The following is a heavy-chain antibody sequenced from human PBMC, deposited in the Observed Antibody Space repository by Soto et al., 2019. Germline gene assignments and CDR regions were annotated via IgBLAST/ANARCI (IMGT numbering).Heavy chain of an antibody. V-gene: IGHV3-30-3*01. J-gene: IGHJ6*02. CDR3: ARDHAPFYDSSGYGKFQYYYYGMDV. D-gene: IGHD3-22*01. CDR2: ISYDGSNK. CDR1: GFTFSSYA. Sequence: PGGSLRLSRAASGFTFSSYAMHWVRPAPGKGLGWGAVISYDGSNKYYADSVKGRFTISRDNSKNTLYLQMNSLRAEDTAVYYCARDHAPFYDSSGYGKFQYYYYGMDVWGQGTTVTVSS.